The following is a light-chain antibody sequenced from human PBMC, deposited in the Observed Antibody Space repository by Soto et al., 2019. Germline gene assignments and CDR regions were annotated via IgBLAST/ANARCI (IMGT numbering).Light chain of an antibody. CDR1: QSVSSN. CDR3: QQYGISPRT. J-gene: IGKJ2*01. CDR2: GAS. V-gene: IGKV3D-15*01. Sequence: EIVMTQSPATLSVSPGERATLSCRASQSVSSNLAWYQQKPGQAPRLLIYGASTRATGIPARFSGSGSGTEFTLTISRLEPEDFAVYYCQQYGISPRTFGQGTKLEIK.